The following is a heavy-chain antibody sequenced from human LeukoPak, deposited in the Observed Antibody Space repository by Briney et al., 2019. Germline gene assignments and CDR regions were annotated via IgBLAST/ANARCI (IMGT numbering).Heavy chain of an antibody. V-gene: IGHV4-39*01. J-gene: IGHJ6*03. Sequence: PSETLSLTCTVSGGSISSSSYYWGWIRQPPGKGLEWIGSIYYSGSTYYNPSLKSRVTISVDTSKNQFSLKLSSVTAADTAVYYCASHALREWLRLFSGYYYYYMDVWGKGTTVTVSS. D-gene: IGHD5-12*01. CDR3: ASHALREWLRLFSGYYYYYMDV. CDR2: IYYSGST. CDR1: GGSISSSSYY.